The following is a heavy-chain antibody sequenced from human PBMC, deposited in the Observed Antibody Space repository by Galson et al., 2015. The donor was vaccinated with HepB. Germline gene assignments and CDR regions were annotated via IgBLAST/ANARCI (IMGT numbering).Heavy chain of an antibody. Sequence: SVKVSCKASGYTFTSYGISWVRQAPGQGLEWMGWISAYNGNTNYAQKLQGRVTMTTDTSTSTAYMELRSLRSDDTAVYYCARDLQAMAVTKRRAFDIWGQGTMVTVSS. V-gene: IGHV1-18*04. CDR2: ISAYNGNT. J-gene: IGHJ3*02. CDR1: GYTFTSYG. CDR3: ARDLQAMAVTKRRAFDI. D-gene: IGHD4-17*01.